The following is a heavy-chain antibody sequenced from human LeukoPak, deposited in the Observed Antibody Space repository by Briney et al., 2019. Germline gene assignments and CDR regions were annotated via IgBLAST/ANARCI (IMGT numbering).Heavy chain of an antibody. D-gene: IGHD4-17*01. V-gene: IGHV4-34*01. CDR1: GGSFSGYY. J-gene: IGHJ5*02. Sequence: PSETLSLTCAVYGGSFSGYYWSWIRQPPGKGLERIGEINHSGSTNYNPSLKSRVTISVDTSKNQFSLKLSSVTAADTAVYYCARVRIGLRPANWFDPWGQGTLVTVSS. CDR2: INHSGST. CDR3: ARVRIGLRPANWFDP.